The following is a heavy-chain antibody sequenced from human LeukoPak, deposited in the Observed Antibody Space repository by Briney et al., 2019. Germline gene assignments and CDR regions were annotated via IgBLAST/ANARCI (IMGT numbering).Heavy chain of an antibody. CDR1: GFTINNIY. V-gene: IGHV3-53*01. D-gene: IGHD5-12*01. CDR3: VRGRGYITDF. Sequence: GGSLRLSCTASGFTINNIYMHWIRQAPGKGLEWVSVISADGTPRYADSVKGRFTMSRDSPKNTLFLQMNNLRADDTAVYYRVRGRGYITDFWGQGTLVTVSS. CDR2: ISADGTP. J-gene: IGHJ4*02.